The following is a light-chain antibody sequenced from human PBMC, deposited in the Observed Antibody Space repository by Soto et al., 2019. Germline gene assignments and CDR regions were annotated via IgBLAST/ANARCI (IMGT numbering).Light chain of an antibody. CDR2: EVS. Sequence: QSVLTQPLSASGSPGQSVTISCTGTSSDVGGYNYVSWYQHHPGKAPKLMNYEVSKRPSGLPERFSGSKSGNTASLTVSGLQAEDEADYYCTSYAGSNNVVFGGGTKLTVL. V-gene: IGLV2-8*01. CDR3: TSYAGSNNVV. J-gene: IGLJ2*01. CDR1: SSDVGGYNY.